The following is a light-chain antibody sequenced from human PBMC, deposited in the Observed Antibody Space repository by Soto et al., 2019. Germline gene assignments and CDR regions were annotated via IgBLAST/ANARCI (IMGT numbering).Light chain of an antibody. V-gene: IGKV3-11*01. CDR3: QRCSYYSTT. J-gene: IGKJ4*01. CDR1: QGVSSY. Sequence: EVGLNQCPATRSLSEGEKATLSCRACQGVSSYLAWYQQKPGQPPRLLIYDASNRATGIPARFSGSGSGTDFTLTISSLEPEDFAVYFCQRCSYYSTTFGGGSNVDVK. CDR2: DAS.